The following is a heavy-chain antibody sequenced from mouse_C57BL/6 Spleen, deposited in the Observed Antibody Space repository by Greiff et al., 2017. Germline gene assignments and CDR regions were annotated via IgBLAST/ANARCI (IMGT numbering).Heavy chain of an antibody. CDR2: IDPSDSET. Sequence: QVQLQQPGAELVRPGSSVKLSCKASGYTFTSYWMHWVKQRPIQGLEWIGNIDPSDSETHYNQKFKDKATLTVDKSSSTAYMQLSSLTSEDSAVYYCARSRGSYDYQGSFAYWGQGTLVTVSA. D-gene: IGHD2-4*01. CDR3: ARSRGSYDYQGSFAY. V-gene: IGHV1-52*01. J-gene: IGHJ3*01. CDR1: GYTFTSYW.